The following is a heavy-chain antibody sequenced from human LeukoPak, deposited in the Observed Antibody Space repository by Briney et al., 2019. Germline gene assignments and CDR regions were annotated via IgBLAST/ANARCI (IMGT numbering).Heavy chain of an antibody. CDR3: ARPRDYTGYYQYYFDY. Sequence: SVKVSCKASGGTFSSYAISWVRQAPGQGLEWMGGIIPIFGTANYAQKFQGRVTITTDESTSTAYMELSNLRSEDTAVYYCARPRDYTGYYQYYFDYWGQGTLVTVSS. CDR2: IIPIFGTA. CDR1: GGTFSSYA. V-gene: IGHV1-69*05. J-gene: IGHJ4*02. D-gene: IGHD3-9*01.